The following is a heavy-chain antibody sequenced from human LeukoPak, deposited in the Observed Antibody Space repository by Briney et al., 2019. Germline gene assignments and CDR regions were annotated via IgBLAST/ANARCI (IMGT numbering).Heavy chain of an antibody. V-gene: IGHV3-11*04. D-gene: IGHD1-26*01. J-gene: IGHJ3*02. CDR3: ASPPLAGGDAFDI. Sequence: GGSLRLSCGASGFTFSDYYMSWIRQAPGKGLEWVSYISSSGTTIYYADSVKGRFTISRDNAKNSLYLQMNSLRAEDTAVYYCASPPLAGGDAFDIWGQGTMVTVSS. CDR2: ISSSGTTI. CDR1: GFTFSDYY.